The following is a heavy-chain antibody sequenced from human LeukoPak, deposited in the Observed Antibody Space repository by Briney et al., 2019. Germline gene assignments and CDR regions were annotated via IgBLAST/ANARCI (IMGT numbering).Heavy chain of an antibody. CDR3: AKGIVPAAISSAFDS. CDR1: GFTFSNYA. D-gene: IGHD2-2*02. J-gene: IGHJ4*02. Sequence: GGSLRLSCAASGFTFSNYAMSWVRQAPGTGLKWVSTITDDGGRTFYADSVRGRFTIYRDKSKNTLDLQMNSLRAEDTAVYYCAKGIVPAAISSAFDSWGQGTLVTVSS. V-gene: IGHV3-23*01. CDR2: ITDDGGRT.